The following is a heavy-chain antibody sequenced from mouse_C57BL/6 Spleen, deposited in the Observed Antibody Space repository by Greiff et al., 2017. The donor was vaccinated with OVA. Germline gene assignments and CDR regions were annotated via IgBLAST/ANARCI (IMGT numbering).Heavy chain of an antibody. J-gene: IGHJ2*01. V-gene: IGHV1-52*01. CDR3: ARSPPYYYGSSYDY. CDR2: IDPSDSET. Sequence: VQLQQPGAELVRPGSSVKLSCKASGYTFTSYWMHWVKQRPIQGLEWIGNIDPSDSETHYNQKFKDKATLTVDKSSSTAYMQLSSLTSEDSAVYYFARSPPYYYGSSYDYWGQGTTLTVSS. D-gene: IGHD1-1*01. CDR1: GYTFTSYW.